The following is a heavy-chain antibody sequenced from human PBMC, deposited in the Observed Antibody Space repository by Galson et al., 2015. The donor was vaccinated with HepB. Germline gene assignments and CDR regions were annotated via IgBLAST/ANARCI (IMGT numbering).Heavy chain of an antibody. CDR3: ATGYTYYYDSRGPGSFDY. D-gene: IGHD3-22*01. Sequence: SVKVSCKVSGYTLTELPMHWVRQAPGKGLEWMGGFDPEDGETIYAQKFQGRVTMTEDTSTDTAYMELSSLRSEDTAVYYCATGYTYYYDSRGPGSFDYWGQGTLVTVSS. CDR2: FDPEDGET. CDR1: GYTLTELP. J-gene: IGHJ4*02. V-gene: IGHV1-24*01.